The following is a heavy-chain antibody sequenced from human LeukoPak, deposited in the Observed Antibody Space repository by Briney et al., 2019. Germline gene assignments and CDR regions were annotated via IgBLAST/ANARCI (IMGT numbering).Heavy chain of an antibody. J-gene: IGHJ6*03. D-gene: IGHD3-10*01. Sequence: SGGSLRLSCAASGFTVSSNYMSWVRQAPGKGLEWVSVIYSGGSTYYADSVKGRFTISRDNSKNTPYLQMNSLRAEDTAVYYCARDFNYGSGSNYYYYMDVWGKGTTVTVSS. CDR1: GFTVSSNY. CDR2: IYSGGST. CDR3: ARDFNYGSGSNYYYYMDV. V-gene: IGHV3-53*01.